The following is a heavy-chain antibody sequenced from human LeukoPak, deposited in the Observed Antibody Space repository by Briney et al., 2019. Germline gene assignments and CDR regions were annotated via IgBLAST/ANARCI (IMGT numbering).Heavy chain of an antibody. CDR3: ARDHTIFGVARYYFDY. CDR2: IWYDGSNK. V-gene: IGHV3-33*01. J-gene: IGHJ4*02. D-gene: IGHD3-3*01. Sequence: PGRSLRLSCAASGFTFSSYGMHWVRQAPGKGREWVAVIWYDGSNKYYADSVKGRFTISRDNSKNTLYLQMNSLRAEDTAVYYCARDHTIFGVARYYFDYWGQGTLVTVSS. CDR1: GFTFSSYG.